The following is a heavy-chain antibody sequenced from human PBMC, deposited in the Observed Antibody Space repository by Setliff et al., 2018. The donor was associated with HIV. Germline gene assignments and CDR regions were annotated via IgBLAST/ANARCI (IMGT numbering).Heavy chain of an antibody. Sequence: PGGSLRLSCAASGFTFSNAWMNWVRQAPGKGLEWVGRIRSKVDGGAADYAAPVKGRFTISRDDSKNTLYLQMSSLKTEDTAVYYCTTDLTGNDYWGQGTLVTVSS. CDR1: GFTFSNAW. V-gene: IGHV3-15*05. CDR3: TTDLTGNDY. J-gene: IGHJ4*02. CDR2: IRSKVDGGAA. D-gene: IGHD3-9*01.